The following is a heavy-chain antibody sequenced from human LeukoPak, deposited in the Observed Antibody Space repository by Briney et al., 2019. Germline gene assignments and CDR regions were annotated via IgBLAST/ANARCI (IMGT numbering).Heavy chain of an antibody. J-gene: IGHJ4*02. Sequence: PGGSLRLSCAASGFTFSSYAMSWVRQAPGKGLEWVSAISGSGGSTYYADSVKGRLTISRDNSKNTLYLQMNSLRAEDTAVYYCASLGYVDTAMAYDYWGQGTLVTVSS. CDR3: ASLGYVDTAMAYDY. D-gene: IGHD5-18*01. CDR2: ISGSGGST. CDR1: GFTFSSYA. V-gene: IGHV3-23*01.